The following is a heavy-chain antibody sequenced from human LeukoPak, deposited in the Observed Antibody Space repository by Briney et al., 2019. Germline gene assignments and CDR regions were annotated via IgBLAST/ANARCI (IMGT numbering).Heavy chain of an antibody. J-gene: IGHJ4*02. D-gene: IGHD3-3*01. CDR3: ARERRYDFWSGYFYFDY. CDR1: GYTFTSYG. Sequence: GASVKVSCKASGYTFTSYGISWVRQAPGQGLEWMGWISAYNGNTNYAQRLQGRVTMTTDTSTSTAYMELRSLRSDDTAVYYCARERRYDFWSGYFYFDYWGQGTLVTVS. CDR2: ISAYNGNT. V-gene: IGHV1-18*01.